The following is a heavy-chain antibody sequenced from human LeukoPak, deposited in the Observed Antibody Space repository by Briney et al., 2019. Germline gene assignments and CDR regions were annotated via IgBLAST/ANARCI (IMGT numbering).Heavy chain of an antibody. CDR1: GFTFSSCA. CDR3: ARYQLPFLMDV. CDR2: ISSSGGST. Sequence: GGSLRLSCAASGFTFSSCAMSWVRQAPGKGLEWVSAISSSGGSTYYAGSVKGRFTISRDNSKNTLYLQMNTLRAEDTAVYYCARYQLPFLMDVWGQGTTVTVSS. J-gene: IGHJ6*02. D-gene: IGHD2-2*01. V-gene: IGHV3-23*01.